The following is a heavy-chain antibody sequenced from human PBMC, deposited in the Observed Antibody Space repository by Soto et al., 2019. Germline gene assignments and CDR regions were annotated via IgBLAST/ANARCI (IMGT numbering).Heavy chain of an antibody. V-gene: IGHV3-23*01. D-gene: IGHD6-13*01. CDR3: AKHAAAAAPDY. CDR1: GFPFTSYA. J-gene: IGHJ4*02. Sequence: EVQLLESGGGLVQPGGSWGLSCQASGFPFTSYARSGARQAQGKGLEWVSLFSGSGGGTYYADSVKGRFTISRDNSKNTLYLQMNSLRAEDTAVYYCAKHAAAAAPDYWGQGTLVTVSS. CDR2: FSGSGGGT.